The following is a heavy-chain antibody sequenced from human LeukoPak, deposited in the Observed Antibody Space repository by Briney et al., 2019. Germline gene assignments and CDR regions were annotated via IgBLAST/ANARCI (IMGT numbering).Heavy chain of an antibody. CDR2: IKEDGTET. Sequence: GGSLRLSCAASGFMFSSNWKSWVRLAPGKGLEWVANIKEDGTETYYVDSVKGRFTISRDNAKNSLYLQMNSLRVEDTAVYYCAKEGRSLQTYWGQGTLVTVSS. D-gene: IGHD5-24*01. V-gene: IGHV3-7*03. CDR3: AKEGRSLQTY. CDR1: GFMFSSNW. J-gene: IGHJ4*02.